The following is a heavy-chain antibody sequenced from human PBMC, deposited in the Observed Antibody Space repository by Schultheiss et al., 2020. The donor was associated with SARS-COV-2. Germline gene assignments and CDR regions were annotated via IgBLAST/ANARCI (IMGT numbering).Heavy chain of an antibody. CDR1: GGSVSSGSYY. CDR2: INHSGST. V-gene: IGHV4-61*10. Sequence: SETLSLTCTVSGGSVSSGSYYWSWIRQPAGKGLEWIGEINHSGSTNYNPSLKGRVTISVDKSTNQFSLRLTSVTAADSGVYYCARSGAGLTTGWYINHWGLGTMVTVSS. D-gene: IGHD6-19*01. J-gene: IGHJ3*01. CDR3: ARSGAGLTTGWYINH.